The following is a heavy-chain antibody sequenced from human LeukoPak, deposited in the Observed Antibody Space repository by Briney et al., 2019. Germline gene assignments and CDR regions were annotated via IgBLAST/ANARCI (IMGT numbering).Heavy chain of an antibody. CDR2: VNYRGIT. J-gene: IGHJ4*02. CDR3: ASRGASSSWYFTNSDY. V-gene: IGHV4-39*01. CDR1: GDSISRSSYF. D-gene: IGHD6-13*01. Sequence: TETLSLTCSVSGDSISRSSYFWGWIRQPPGKGLEWIGTVNYRGITYYNTSLKSRVTISVDTSKNQFSLKLSSVTAADTAVYYCASRGASSSWYFTNSDYWGQGTLVTVSS.